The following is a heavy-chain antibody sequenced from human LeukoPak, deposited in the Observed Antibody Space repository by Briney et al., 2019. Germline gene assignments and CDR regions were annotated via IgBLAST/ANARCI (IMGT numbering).Heavy chain of an antibody. J-gene: IGHJ4*02. CDR3: ARSRIAVAGPRAYFDD. CDR2: ISSSSSTI. CDR1: GFTFSSYS. Sequence: GGSLRLSCAASGFTFSSYSMNWVRQAPGKGLEWVSYISSSSSTIYYADSVKGRFTISRDNAKNSLYLQMNSLRAEDTAVYYCARSRIAVAGPRAYFDDWGQGTLVTVSS. D-gene: IGHD6-19*01. V-gene: IGHV3-48*01.